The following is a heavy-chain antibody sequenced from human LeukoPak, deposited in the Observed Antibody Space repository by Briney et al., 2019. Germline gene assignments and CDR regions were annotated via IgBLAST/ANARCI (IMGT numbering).Heavy chain of an antibody. Sequence: ASVKVSCKASGYTFTGYYMHWVRQAPGQGLEWMGWINPNSGGTNYAQKFQGRVTMTRDTSISTAYMELSRLRSDDTAVYYCARDWTRGYSYGRPFDYWGQGTLVTVSS. CDR1: GYTFTGYY. J-gene: IGHJ4*02. D-gene: IGHD5-18*01. V-gene: IGHV1-2*02. CDR3: ARDWTRGYSYGRPFDY. CDR2: INPNSGGT.